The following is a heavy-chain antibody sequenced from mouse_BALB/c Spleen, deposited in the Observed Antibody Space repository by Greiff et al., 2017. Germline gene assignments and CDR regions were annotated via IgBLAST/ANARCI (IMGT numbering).Heavy chain of an antibody. V-gene: IGHV5-17*02. CDR1: GFTFSSFG. CDR2: ISSGSSTI. Sequence: EVQLVESGGGLVQPGGSRKLSCAASGFTFSSFGMHWVRQAPEKGLEWVAYISSGSSTIYYADTVKGRFTIARDNPKNTLFLQMTSLRSEDTAMYDCARAYDGSRYFEGGGEGTTLTVSS. J-gene: IGHJ2*01. D-gene: IGHD1-1*01. CDR3: ARAYDGSRYFEG.